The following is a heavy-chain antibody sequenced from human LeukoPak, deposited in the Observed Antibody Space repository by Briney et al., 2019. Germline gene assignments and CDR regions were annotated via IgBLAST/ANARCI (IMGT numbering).Heavy chain of an antibody. Sequence: SETLSLTCTVSGGYISSYYWSWIRQPPGKGLEWIGYIYYSGSTNYNPSLKSRVTISVDTSKNQFSLKPSSVTAADTAVYYCARQGGRNRLDAFDIWGQGTMVTVSS. CDR2: IYYSGST. J-gene: IGHJ3*02. CDR1: GGYISSYY. CDR3: ARQGGRNRLDAFDI. D-gene: IGHD2-15*01. V-gene: IGHV4-59*08.